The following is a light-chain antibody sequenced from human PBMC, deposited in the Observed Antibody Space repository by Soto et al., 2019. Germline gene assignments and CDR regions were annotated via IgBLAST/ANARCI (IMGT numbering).Light chain of an antibody. V-gene: IGKV3-20*01. CDR1: QSVSSSY. Sequence: EIVLTQSPGTLSLSPGERATLSCRASQSVSSSYLAWYQHKPGQAPRLLIYGASSRATGIPDRFSGSGSGTDFNLTISRLEPEDFAVYYCQQYGSSSWTFGQGTKVDVK. CDR3: QQYGSSSWT. J-gene: IGKJ1*01. CDR2: GAS.